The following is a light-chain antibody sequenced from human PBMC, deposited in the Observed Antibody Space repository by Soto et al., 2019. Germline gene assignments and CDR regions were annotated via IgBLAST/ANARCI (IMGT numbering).Light chain of an antibody. CDR2: DVS. V-gene: IGLV2-14*01. CDR3: SSYTSSSLYA. CDR1: SSDVGGSNY. Sequence: QSVLTQPASVSGSPVQSITISCTGTSSDVGGSNYVSWYQQLPGKAPKLMIYDVSDRPSGVSNRFSGSKSGNTASLTISGLQAEDEADYYCSSYTSSSLYAFGTGTKVTVL. J-gene: IGLJ1*01.